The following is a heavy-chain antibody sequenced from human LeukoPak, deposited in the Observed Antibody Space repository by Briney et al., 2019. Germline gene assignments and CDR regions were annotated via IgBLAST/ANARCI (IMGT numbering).Heavy chain of an antibody. Sequence: GGSLRLSCAGSGYTFSTYGMNWVRQAPGRGLEWVSYISSSGRTIYYADSVKGRFTISRDNAENSVYLQMNSLRAEDTAVYYCARDWDGYTDYWGQGTLVTVSS. CDR3: ARDWDGYTDY. CDR2: ISSSGRTI. J-gene: IGHJ4*02. V-gene: IGHV3-48*01. CDR1: GYTFSTYG. D-gene: IGHD5-24*01.